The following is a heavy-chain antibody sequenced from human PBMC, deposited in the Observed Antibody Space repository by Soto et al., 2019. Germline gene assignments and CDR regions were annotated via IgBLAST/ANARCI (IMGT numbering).Heavy chain of an antibody. D-gene: IGHD3-16*01. J-gene: IGHJ6*01. CDR1: GESLSAYY. CDR2: INQSGST. Sequence: SETLSLTCAGYGESLSAYYWTWIRQPPGKGLEWIGEINQSGSTNYNPSLKSRVTMSADTSKKHFSLKVTSVTAADTAVYYCARGTFYEPFLLHLLAVSGRRSTVTVSS. CDR3: ARGTFYEPFLLHLLAV. V-gene: IGHV4-34*01.